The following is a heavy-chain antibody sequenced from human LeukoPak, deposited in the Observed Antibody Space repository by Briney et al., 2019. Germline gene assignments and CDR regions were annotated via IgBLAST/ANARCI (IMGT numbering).Heavy chain of an antibody. J-gene: IGHJ6*03. V-gene: IGHV3-23*01. CDR1: GFTLSSYA. CDR3: AKGGYSYGLGLAYYMDV. Sequence: PGGSLRLSCAASGFTLSSYAMSWVRQAPGKGLEWVSAISDTGNTYHADSVKGRFTISRDNSKNTLYLQMNSLRAEDTAVYYCAKGGYSYGLGLAYYMDVWGKGTTVTISS. CDR2: ISDTGNT. D-gene: IGHD5-18*01.